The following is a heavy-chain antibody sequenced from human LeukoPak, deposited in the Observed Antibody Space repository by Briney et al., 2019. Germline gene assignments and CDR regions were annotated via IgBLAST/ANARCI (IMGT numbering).Heavy chain of an antibody. D-gene: IGHD6-19*01. J-gene: IGHJ6*02. V-gene: IGHV5-51*01. CDR3: AMAGAPQSDYYGMYV. Sequence: GAYLQSSCKGSGYSSTSYWYGRVRQLPGKGLEEMGMIYPCYSDTRYSPSLQGQATISADKSIIPAYLQCSSLNASGSAMDYSAMAGAPQSDYYGMYVRGQGTTVPVSS. CDR2: IYPCYSDT. CDR1: GYSSTSYW.